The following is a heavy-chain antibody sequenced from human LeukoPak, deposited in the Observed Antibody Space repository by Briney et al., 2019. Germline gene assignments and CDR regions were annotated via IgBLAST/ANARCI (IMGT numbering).Heavy chain of an antibody. CDR3: ARDRYYYDSSGSAGDY. CDR2: IYHSGST. V-gene: IGHV4-38-2*02. D-gene: IGHD3-22*01. J-gene: IGHJ4*02. Sequence: SETLSLTCTVSGYSISSGYYWGWIRQPPGKGLEWIGSIYHSGSTYYNPSLKSRVTISVDTSKNQFSLKLSSVTAADTAVYYCARDRYYYDSSGSAGDYWGQGTLVTVSS. CDR1: GYSISSGYY.